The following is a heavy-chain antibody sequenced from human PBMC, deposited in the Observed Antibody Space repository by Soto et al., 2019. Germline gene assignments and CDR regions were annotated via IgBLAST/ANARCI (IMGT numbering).Heavy chain of an antibody. CDR1: GGSISPFY. Sequence: LTCTVSGGSISPFYWSWVRQPPGKGLEWIGYLYYSGNTNYNPSLKSRVTISVDASKNQVSLRLTSVTAADTAVYYCARVGGVSARTFDYWGQGTVGIVS. V-gene: IGHV4-59*01. J-gene: IGHJ4*02. CDR2: LYYSGNT. CDR3: ARVGGVSARTFDY. D-gene: IGHD3-16*01.